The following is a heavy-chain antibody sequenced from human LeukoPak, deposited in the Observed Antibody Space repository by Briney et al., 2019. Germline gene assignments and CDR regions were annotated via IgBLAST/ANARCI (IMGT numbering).Heavy chain of an antibody. CDR2: ISGSGDST. Sequence: GGSLRLSCAASGFTFSSYAMNWVRQAPGKGLEWVSGISGSGDSTDYADSVKGRFPISRDNSKNTLYLQMNSLRAEDTAVYYCAQTRNVGTSMVEAFDVWGQGTMVTVSS. D-gene: IGHD5-18*01. CDR3: AQTRNVGTSMVEAFDV. J-gene: IGHJ3*01. V-gene: IGHV3-23*01. CDR1: GFTFSSYA.